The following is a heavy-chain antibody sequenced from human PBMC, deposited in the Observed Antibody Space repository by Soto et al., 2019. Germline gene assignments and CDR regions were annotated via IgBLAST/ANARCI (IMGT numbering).Heavy chain of an antibody. CDR1: GFTFGDYA. Sequence: GSLRLSCTGSGFTFGDYALTWVRQAPGKGLEWVGFIRSKAYGGATDYAASVKGRFTISRDDSKSIAYLQMNSLRAEDTAVYYCTRDLAPPDCVLGHAYGMDVWGQGTTVTVSS. J-gene: IGHJ6*02. CDR3: TRDLAPPDCVLGHAYGMDV. CDR2: IRSKAYGGAT. D-gene: IGHD2-21*02. V-gene: IGHV3-49*04.